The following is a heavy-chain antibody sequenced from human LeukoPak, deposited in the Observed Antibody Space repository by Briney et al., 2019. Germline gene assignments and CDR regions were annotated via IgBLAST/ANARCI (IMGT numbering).Heavy chain of an antibody. D-gene: IGHD2-15*01. CDR3: AKGKSGSCYSGIDN. J-gene: IGHJ4*02. Sequence: PGGSLRLSCAASGFTFSSYAMSWVRQAPGKGLEWVSVISDSGSNTFYAASVKGRFSISRDNSKNTLFLQMNSLRAEDTALYYCAKGKSGSCYSGIDNWGQGTLVTVSS. CDR1: GFTFSSYA. CDR2: ISDSGSNT. V-gene: IGHV3-23*01.